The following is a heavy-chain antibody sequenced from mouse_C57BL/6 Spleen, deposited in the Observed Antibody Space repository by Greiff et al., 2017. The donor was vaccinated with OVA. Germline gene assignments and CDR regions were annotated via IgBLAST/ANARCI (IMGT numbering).Heavy chain of an antibody. CDR3: ARNYGYDRYFDV. D-gene: IGHD2-2*01. V-gene: IGHV1-59*01. CDR2: IDPSDSYT. Sequence: QVQLQQPGAELVRPGTSAKLSCKASGYTFTSYWMHWVKQRPGQGLEWIGVIDPSDSYTNYNQKFKGKATLTVDTSSSTAYMQLSSLTSEDSAVYYCARNYGYDRYFDVWGTGTTVTGSS. J-gene: IGHJ1*03. CDR1: GYTFTSYW.